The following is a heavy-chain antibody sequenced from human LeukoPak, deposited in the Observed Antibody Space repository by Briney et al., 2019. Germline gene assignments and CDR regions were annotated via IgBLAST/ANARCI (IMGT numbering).Heavy chain of an antibody. CDR2: ISSSGSTI. J-gene: IGHJ6*02. Sequence: LSLTCTVSGGSISSSSYYWGWIRQAPGKGLEWVSYISSSGSTIYYADSVKGRFTISRDNAKNSLYLQMNSLRAEDTAVYYCARDIIAYYYGMDVWGQGTTVTVSS. CDR3: ARDIIAYYYGMDV. CDR1: GGSISSSSYY. D-gene: IGHD2/OR15-2a*01. V-gene: IGHV3-11*01.